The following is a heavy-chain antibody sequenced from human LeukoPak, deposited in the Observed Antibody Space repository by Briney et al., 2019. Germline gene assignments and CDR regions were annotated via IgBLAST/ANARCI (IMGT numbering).Heavy chain of an antibody. V-gene: IGHV4-4*07. CDR2: IYLGGSP. J-gene: IGHJ6*03. CDR1: GDSIDSSS. CDR3: ARDRYDFWSGHPGGGDYYYYMDV. D-gene: IGHD3-3*01. Sequence: SETLSLTCTVFGDSIDSSSWSWIRQPVGKGLEWIGRIYLGGSPIYNPSLKSRVIMTVDTSKNQFLLWLRSVTAADTAVYYCARDRYDFWSGHPGGGDYYYYMDVWGKGTTVTVSS.